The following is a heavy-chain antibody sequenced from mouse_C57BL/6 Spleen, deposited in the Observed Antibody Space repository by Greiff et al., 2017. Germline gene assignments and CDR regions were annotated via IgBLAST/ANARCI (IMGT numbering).Heavy chain of an antibody. J-gene: IGHJ2*01. CDR1: GFTSSDYG. D-gene: IGHD1-1*01. CDR2: ISSGSSTI. Sequence: EVQVVESGGGLVKPGGSLKLSCAASGFTSSDYGMHWVRQAPEKGLEWVAYISSGSSTIYYADTVKGRFTISRDNAKNTLFLQMTSLRSEDTAMYYCARATVASFDYWGQGTTLTVSS. V-gene: IGHV5-17*01. CDR3: ARATVASFDY.